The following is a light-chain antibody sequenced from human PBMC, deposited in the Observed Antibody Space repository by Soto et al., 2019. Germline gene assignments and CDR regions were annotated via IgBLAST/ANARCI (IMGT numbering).Light chain of an antibody. CDR1: SSNIGKNT. V-gene: IGLV1-44*01. Sequence: QSVLTQPPSASGTPGQTVTISCSGSSSNIGKNTLNWYQHLPGTAPQLLIYSNTQRPLGVPVRFSGSKSGTSASLAISGLQSEDEADYYCAVWDDSLYVFGTGTKVTVL. J-gene: IGLJ1*01. CDR3: AVWDDSLYV. CDR2: SNT.